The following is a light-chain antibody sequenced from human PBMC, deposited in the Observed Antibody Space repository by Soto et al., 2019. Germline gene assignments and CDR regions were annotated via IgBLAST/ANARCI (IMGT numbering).Light chain of an antibody. Sequence: IVLTQSPGTLSLSPGETVTLSCRASQSVTSSNLAWYQQKPGQAPRLLIYGASYRATGIADKFTGGGSGADFSLTISRLGPEDFAVYFCQHYGASQYTFGEGTKLEIK. CDR3: QHYGASQYT. J-gene: IGKJ2*01. CDR1: QSVTSSN. V-gene: IGKV3-20*01. CDR2: GAS.